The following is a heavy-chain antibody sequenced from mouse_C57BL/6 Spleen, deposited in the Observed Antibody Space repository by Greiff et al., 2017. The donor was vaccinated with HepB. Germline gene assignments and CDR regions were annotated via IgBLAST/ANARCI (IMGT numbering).Heavy chain of an antibody. D-gene: IGHD1-1*01. CDR2: IWTGGGT. CDR1: GFSLTSYA. V-gene: IGHV2-9-1*01. CDR3: ARSFTTVMSGAMDY. Sequence: QVQLQQSGPGLVAPSQSLSITCTVSGFSLTSYAISWVRQPPGKGLEWLGVIWTGGGTNYNSALKSRLSISKDNSKSQVFLKMNSLQTDDTARYYCARSFTTVMSGAMDYWGQGTSVTVSS. J-gene: IGHJ4*01.